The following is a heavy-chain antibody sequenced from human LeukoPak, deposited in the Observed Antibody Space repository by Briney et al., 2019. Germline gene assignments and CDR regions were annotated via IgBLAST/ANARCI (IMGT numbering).Heavy chain of an antibody. V-gene: IGHV1-8*01. D-gene: IGHD5-12*01. Sequence: ASVKVSCKASGYTFINYDINWVRQATGQGFEWMGWMNPYSGNKVYAQKFQDRVTMTRDNSMTTAYMELNSLTSEDTAVYYCVRRLDTIEFDPWGQGTPVTVSS. CDR2: MNPYSGNK. J-gene: IGHJ5*02. CDR1: GYTFINYD. CDR3: VRRLDTIEFDP.